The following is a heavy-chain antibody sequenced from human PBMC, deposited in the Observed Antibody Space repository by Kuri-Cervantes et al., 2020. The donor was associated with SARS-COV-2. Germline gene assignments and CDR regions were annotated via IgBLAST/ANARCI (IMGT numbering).Heavy chain of an antibody. D-gene: IGHD4-11*01. CDR2: INHSGST. Sequence: SQTLSLSCAVYGGSFSGYYWSWIRQPPGKGLEWIGEINHSGSTNYNPSLKSRVTISVDTSKNQFSLKLSSVTAADTAVYYCARAGVRVLIDLYSNPGFDYWGQETLVTVSS. J-gene: IGHJ4*02. V-gene: IGHV4-34*01. CDR1: GGSFSGYY. CDR3: ARAGVRVLIDLYSNPGFDY.